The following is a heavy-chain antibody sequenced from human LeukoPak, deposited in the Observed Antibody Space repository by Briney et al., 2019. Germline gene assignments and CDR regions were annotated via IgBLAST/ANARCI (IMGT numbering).Heavy chain of an antibody. V-gene: IGHV1-69*06. CDR1: GGTFSSYA. CDR2: IIPIFGTA. D-gene: IGHD4-17*01. CDR3: ARNLVGVTSAFDI. Sequence: GASVTVSCKASGGTFSSYAISWVRQAPGQGLEWMGGIIPIFGTANYAQKFQGRVTITADKSTSTAYMELSSLRSEDTAVYYCARNLVGVTSAFDIRGQGTMVTVSS. J-gene: IGHJ3*02.